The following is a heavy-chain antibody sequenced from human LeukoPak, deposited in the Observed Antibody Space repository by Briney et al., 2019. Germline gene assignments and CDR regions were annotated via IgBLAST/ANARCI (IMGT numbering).Heavy chain of an antibody. CDR1: GYTFTSYY. CDR2: INPSGGST. J-gene: IGHJ5*02. CDR3: ARDLSSGYSRGGFDP. V-gene: IGHV1-46*01. Sequence: GASVKVSCTASGYTFTSYYMHWVRQAPGQGLEWMGIINPSGGSTSYAQKFQGRVTMTRDTSTSTVYMELSSLRSEDTAVYYCARDLSSGYSRGGFDPWGREPWSPSPQ. D-gene: IGHD3-22*01.